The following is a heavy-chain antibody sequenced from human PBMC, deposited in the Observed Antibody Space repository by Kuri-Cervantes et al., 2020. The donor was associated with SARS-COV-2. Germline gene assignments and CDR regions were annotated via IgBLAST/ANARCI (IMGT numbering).Heavy chain of an antibody. V-gene: IGHV3-30*03. CDR3: ARDLGPFSGPYDSTFDY. J-gene: IGHJ4*02. CDR1: GFTFSSYG. CDR2: ISYDGSNK. D-gene: IGHD5-12*01. Sequence: GESLKISCAASGFTFSSYGMHWVRQAPGKGLEWVAVISYDGSNKYYADSVKGRFTISRDNSKNTLYLQMNSLRAEDTAVYYCARDLGPFSGPYDSTFDYWGQGTLVTVSS.